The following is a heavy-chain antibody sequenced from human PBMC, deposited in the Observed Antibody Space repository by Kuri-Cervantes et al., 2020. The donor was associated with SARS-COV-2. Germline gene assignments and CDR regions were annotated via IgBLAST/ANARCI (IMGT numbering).Heavy chain of an antibody. Sequence: LSLTCTASGFNFSRTDMHWVRQTPGRGLEWVAVISYDGRKKKCVPSGKGRFTISRDNSQNTLYLQVKSLKSEDTAIYYCAKGRFGVHDFWGQGTLVTVSS. CDR1: GFNFSRTD. D-gene: IGHD2-8*01. CDR3: AKGRFGVHDF. CDR2: ISYDGRKK. J-gene: IGHJ4*02. V-gene: IGHV3-30*18.